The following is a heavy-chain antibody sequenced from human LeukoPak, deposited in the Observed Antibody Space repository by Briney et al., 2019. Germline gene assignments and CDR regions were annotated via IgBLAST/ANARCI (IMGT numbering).Heavy chain of an antibody. CDR2: IYYTGST. J-gene: IGHJ4*02. CDR3: TAEKNGSPHY. D-gene: IGHD2-8*01. V-gene: IGHV4-39*07. Sequence: SETLSLTCTVSRGSVSSSTYYWSWVRQPPRKGLEWIASIYYTGSTYYNPSLKSRVTISLDMSKNEFFLTMTSVTAADTAVYFCTAEKNGSPHYWGQGTQVTVSS. CDR1: RGSVSSSTYY.